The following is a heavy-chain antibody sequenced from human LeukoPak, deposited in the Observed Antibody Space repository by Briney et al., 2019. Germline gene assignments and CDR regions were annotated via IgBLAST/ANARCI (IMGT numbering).Heavy chain of an antibody. CDR3: AKGIRAMGRTNFDS. CDR2: IQYDGSNK. D-gene: IGHD1-26*01. Sequence: GGSLRLSCAASGFTFSNYGMHWVRQAPGKGLEWVSFIQYDGSNKYYVDSVKGRFTISRDNSKNTLNLQMDSLRPEDTAMYYCAKGIRAMGRTNFDSWGQGTLVTVSS. CDR1: GFTFSNYG. V-gene: IGHV3-30*02. J-gene: IGHJ4*02.